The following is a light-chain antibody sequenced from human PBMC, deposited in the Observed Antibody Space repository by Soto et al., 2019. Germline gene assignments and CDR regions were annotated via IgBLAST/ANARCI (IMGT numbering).Light chain of an antibody. CDR1: QSVSSSY. Sequence: EIVLTQSPGTLSLSPGERATLSCRASQSVSSSYLAWYQQKPGQAPRLLIYGASSRATGIPDRFSGSGSGTDFTLTISRLEPEDFALYYYQHYGSSPWGFGQGTKVEI. CDR2: GAS. V-gene: IGKV3-20*01. J-gene: IGKJ1*01. CDR3: QHYGSSPWG.